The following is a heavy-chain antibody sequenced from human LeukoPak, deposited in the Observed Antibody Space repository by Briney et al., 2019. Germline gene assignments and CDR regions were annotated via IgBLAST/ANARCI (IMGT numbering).Heavy chain of an antibody. CDR1: GFTFSSYA. V-gene: IGHV3-23*01. Sequence: GGSLRLSCAASGFTFSSYAMSWVRQAPGKGLEWVSAISGSGGSTYYADSVKDRFTISRDNSKNTLYLQMNSLRAEDTAVYYCAKDHPDYYGSASVMGVWGQGTTVTVSS. D-gene: IGHD3-10*01. CDR3: AKDHPDYYGSASVMGV. J-gene: IGHJ6*02. CDR2: ISGSGGST.